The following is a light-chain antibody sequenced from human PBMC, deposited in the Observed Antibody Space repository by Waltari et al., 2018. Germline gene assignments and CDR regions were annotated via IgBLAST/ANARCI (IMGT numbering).Light chain of an antibody. Sequence: SYVLSQPPSVSVAPGQTASITCGGNNIGTKSVHWYQQMPGQAPVLVVLYDSDRPSEIPERFSGSNSGNTATLTISRVEAGDEADYYCQVWDSSGDPWVFGGGTKLTVL. J-gene: IGLJ3*02. CDR3: QVWDSSGDPWV. CDR1: NIGTKS. CDR2: YDS. V-gene: IGLV3-21*02.